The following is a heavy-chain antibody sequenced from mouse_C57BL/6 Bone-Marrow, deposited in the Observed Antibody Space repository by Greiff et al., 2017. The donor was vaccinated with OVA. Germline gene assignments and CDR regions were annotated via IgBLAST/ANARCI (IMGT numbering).Heavy chain of an antibody. CDR2: IYPRSGNT. J-gene: IGHJ3*01. D-gene: IGHD2-3*01. Sequence: QVQLQQSGAELARPGASVKLSCKASGYTFTSYGISWVKQRTGQGLEWIGEIYPRSGNTYYNEKFKGKATLTADKSSSTAYMELRRLTSEDSAVYFCANDGYPWFAYWGQGTLVTVSA. V-gene: IGHV1-81*01. CDR1: GYTFTSYG. CDR3: ANDGYPWFAY.